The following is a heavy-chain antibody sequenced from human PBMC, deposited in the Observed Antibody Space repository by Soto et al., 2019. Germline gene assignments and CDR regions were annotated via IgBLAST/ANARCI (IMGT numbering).Heavy chain of an antibody. V-gene: IGHV4-34*01. CDR1: GGSFSGYY. J-gene: IGHJ4*02. D-gene: IGHD2-21*01. Sequence: QVQLQQWGAGLLKPSETLSLTCAVYGGSFSGYYWSWIRQPPGKGQEWIGEINHSGSTNYNPSLKSRVTISVDTSKNQFSLKLSSVTAADTAVYYCARVVNGYFDYWGQGTLVTVSS. CDR2: INHSGST. CDR3: ARVVNGYFDY.